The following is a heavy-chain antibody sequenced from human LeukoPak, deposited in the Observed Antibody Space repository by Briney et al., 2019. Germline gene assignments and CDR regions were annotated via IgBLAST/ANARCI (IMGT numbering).Heavy chain of an antibody. CDR1: GFTFSHYG. V-gene: IGHV3-33*06. D-gene: IGHD4-11*01. Sequence: PGRSLRLSCATSGFTFSHYGMHRVRQAPGKGLEWVAVICSDGSNSFDGEPVKGRFTSSRDNFPRSVELQMNSLKAEDTAVYYCAKDAQRGFDYSTSLDKWGQGTLVTVSS. J-gene: IGHJ4*02. CDR3: AKDAQRGFDYSTSLDK. CDR2: ICSDGSNS.